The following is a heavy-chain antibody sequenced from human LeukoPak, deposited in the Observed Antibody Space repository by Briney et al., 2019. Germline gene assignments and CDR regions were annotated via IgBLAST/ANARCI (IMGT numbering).Heavy chain of an antibody. V-gene: IGHV3-23*01. D-gene: IGHD6-19*01. J-gene: IGHJ4*02. CDR3: ATYDSGWYLTY. Sequence: PGGSLRLSCATSGFTFSNYVMTWVRQAPGKGLEWVSSIRNNGLGTHYADSVKGRFTVSRDDSKNALYLQMNRLRADDTAVYFCATYDSGWYLTYWGQGTLVTVSS. CDR1: GFTFSNYV. CDR2: IRNNGLGT.